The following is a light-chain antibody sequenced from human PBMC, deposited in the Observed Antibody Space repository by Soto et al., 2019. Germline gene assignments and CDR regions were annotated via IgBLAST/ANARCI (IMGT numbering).Light chain of an antibody. Sequence: QSALTQSASVSGSPGQSITISCTGTSSDIGGYKFVSWYQQHAGKAPKLKIYEVSNRPSGVSNRFSGSKSGNTASLTISGLQAEDEADYYCSSYRRSGTLNYVFGTGTKLTVL. CDR3: SSYRRSGTLNYV. V-gene: IGLV2-14*03. CDR1: SSDIGGYKF. CDR2: EVS. J-gene: IGLJ1*01.